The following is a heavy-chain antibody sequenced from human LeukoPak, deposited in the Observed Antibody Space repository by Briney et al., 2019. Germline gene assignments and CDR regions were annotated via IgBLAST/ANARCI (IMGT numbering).Heavy chain of an antibody. Sequence: SETLSLTCTVSGGSISSYYWSWIRQPPGKGLEWIGYIYYSGSTNYNPSLKSRVTISVDTSKNQFSLKLSSVTAADTAVYYCARPRVGYCSGGSCLQSLYYFDYWGQGTLVTVSS. V-gene: IGHV4-59*01. D-gene: IGHD2-15*01. CDR3: ARPRVGYCSGGSCLQSLYYFDY. CDR2: IYYSGST. CDR1: GGSISSYY. J-gene: IGHJ4*02.